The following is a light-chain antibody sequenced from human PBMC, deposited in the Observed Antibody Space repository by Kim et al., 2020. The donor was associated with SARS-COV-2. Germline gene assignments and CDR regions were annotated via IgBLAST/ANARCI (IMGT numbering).Light chain of an antibody. Sequence: GQSITVSCTGTSSDVGGYNHVSWYQQHPGKAPKLLIYDVSNRPPGLSNRFSGSKSGNTASLIISGLRAEDEADYYCSSYTGLSTLIFGGGTKVTVL. V-gene: IGLV2-14*03. CDR1: SSDVGGYNH. CDR3: SSYTGLSTLI. J-gene: IGLJ2*01. CDR2: DVS.